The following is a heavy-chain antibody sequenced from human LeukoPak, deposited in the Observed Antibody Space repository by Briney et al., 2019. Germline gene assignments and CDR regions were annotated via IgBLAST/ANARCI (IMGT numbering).Heavy chain of an antibody. Sequence: SETLSLTCTVSGGSISSGGYYWSWIRQHPGKGLEWIGYIYYSGSTYYNPSLKSRVTISVDTSKNQFSLKLSSVTAADTAVYHCARVGEYSYGFPLRRVYNWFDPWGQGTLVTVSS. D-gene: IGHD5-18*01. CDR3: ARVGEYSYGFPLRRVYNWFDP. V-gene: IGHV4-31*03. CDR1: GGSISSGGYY. CDR2: IYYSGST. J-gene: IGHJ5*02.